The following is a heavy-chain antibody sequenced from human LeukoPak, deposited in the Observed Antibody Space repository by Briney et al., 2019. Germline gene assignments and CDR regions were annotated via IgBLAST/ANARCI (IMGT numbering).Heavy chain of an antibody. Sequence: ASVKVSCKASGYSFTSNYIHWVRQAPGQGLEWMGMIYPRDGSTSYAQKFQGRVTVTRDTSTSTVHMELSGLRSEDTAVYYCTRDQEAFDYWGQGTLVTVSS. V-gene: IGHV1-46*01. J-gene: IGHJ4*02. CDR2: IYPRDGST. CDR1: GYSFTSNY. CDR3: TRDQEAFDY.